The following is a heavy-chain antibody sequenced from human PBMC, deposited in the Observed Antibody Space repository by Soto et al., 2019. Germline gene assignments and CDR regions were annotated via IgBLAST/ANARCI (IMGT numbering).Heavy chain of an antibody. J-gene: IGHJ3*02. CDR3: ARDQISGSAFDI. CDR2: IYHSEST. CDR1: GGSISTTNW. Sequence: SETLSLTCAVSGGSISTTNWWSWVRQPPGKGLEWIGEIYHSESTNYNPSLKSRVTMSVDKSKNQFSLKLSSVTAADTAVYYCARDQISGSAFDIWGQGTMVTVSS. D-gene: IGHD6-19*01. V-gene: IGHV4-4*02.